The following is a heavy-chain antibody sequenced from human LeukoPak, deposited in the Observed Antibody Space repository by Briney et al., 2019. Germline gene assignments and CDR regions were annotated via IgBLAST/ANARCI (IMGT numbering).Heavy chain of an antibody. V-gene: IGHV3-23*01. J-gene: IGHJ6*03. CDR3: ARDRGGIGYYMDV. D-gene: IGHD3-16*02. CDR2: ISGSGGST. Sequence: GGSLRLSCAASGFTFSSYGMSWVRQAPGKGLEWVSAISGSGGSTYYADSVKGRFTISRDNSKNTLYLQMNSLRAEDTALYYCARDRGGIGYYMDVWGKGTTVTVSS. CDR1: GFTFSSYG.